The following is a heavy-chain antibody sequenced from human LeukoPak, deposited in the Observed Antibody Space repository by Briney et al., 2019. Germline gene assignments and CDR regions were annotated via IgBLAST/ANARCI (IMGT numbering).Heavy chain of an antibody. CDR1: GDSISSGGYY. V-gene: IGHV4-31*03. D-gene: IGHD3-9*01. J-gene: IGHJ6*02. CDR2: VSYSGNT. CDR3: ARDYDILTGSFSMDA. Sequence: SQTLSLTCTVSGDSISSGGYYWSWIRQHPGKGLEWIGYVSYSGNTYYNPSLKSRVAISADTPKNQFSLKLSSTTAADTAVYYCARDYDILTGSFSMDAWGQGTTVTVSS.